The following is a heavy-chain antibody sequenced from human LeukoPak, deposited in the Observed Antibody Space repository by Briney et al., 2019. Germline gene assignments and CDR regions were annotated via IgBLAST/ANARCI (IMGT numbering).Heavy chain of an antibody. Sequence: SVKVSCKASGGTFISYAISWVRQAPGQGLEWMGGIIPIFGTANYAQKFQGRVTITVDESTSTAYMELSSLRSEDTAVYYCATAHSSGWYRPYYFDYWGQGTLVTVSS. CDR3: ATAHSSGWYRPYYFDY. J-gene: IGHJ4*02. CDR1: GGTFISYA. D-gene: IGHD6-19*01. V-gene: IGHV1-69*13. CDR2: IIPIFGTA.